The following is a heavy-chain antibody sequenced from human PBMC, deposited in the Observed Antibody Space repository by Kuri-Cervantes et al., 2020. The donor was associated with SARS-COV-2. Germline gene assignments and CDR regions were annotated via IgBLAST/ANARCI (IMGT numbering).Heavy chain of an antibody. CDR1: GGTFSSYA. V-gene: IGHV1-46*01. J-gene: IGHJ4*01. CDR2: INPSGGST. D-gene: IGHD1-26*01. CDR3: ARDGSIVGVVDY. Sequence: ASVKVSCKASGGTFSSYAISWVRQAPGQGLEWMGIINPSGGSTSYAQKFQGRVTMTRDTSTSTAYMELRSLRSDDTAVYYCARDGSIVGVVDYWGHGTLVTVSS.